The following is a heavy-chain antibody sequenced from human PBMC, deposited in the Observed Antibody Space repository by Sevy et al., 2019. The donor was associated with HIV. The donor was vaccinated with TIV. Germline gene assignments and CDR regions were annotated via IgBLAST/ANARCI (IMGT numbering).Heavy chain of an antibody. CDR2: TYYRSKWYN. D-gene: IGHD3-10*01. Sequence: SQTLSLTCAISGDSVSSNSAAWNWIRQSPSRGLEWLGRTYYRSKWYNDYAVSVKSRITINPDTSKNQFSLQLNSVTPEDTAVYYCARDPELYENRNVGGYYFDYWGQGTLVTVSS. V-gene: IGHV6-1*01. CDR1: GDSVSSNSAA. CDR3: ARDPELYENRNVGGYYFDY. J-gene: IGHJ4*02.